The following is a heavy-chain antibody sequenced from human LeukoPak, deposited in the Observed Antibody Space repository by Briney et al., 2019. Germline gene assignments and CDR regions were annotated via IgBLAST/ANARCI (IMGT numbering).Heavy chain of an antibody. Sequence: PSETLSLTCTVSGYSISSGYYWGWIRQPPGKGLEWIGSIYHSGSTYYNPSLKSRVTISVDTSKNQFSLKLSSVTAADTAVYYCARDRRLAYCGGDCYTDXDYWXXXTXXTVS. V-gene: IGHV4-38-2*02. CDR2: IYHSGST. CDR3: ARDRRLAYCGGDCYTDXDY. D-gene: IGHD2-21*02. J-gene: IGHJ4*02. CDR1: GYSISSGYY.